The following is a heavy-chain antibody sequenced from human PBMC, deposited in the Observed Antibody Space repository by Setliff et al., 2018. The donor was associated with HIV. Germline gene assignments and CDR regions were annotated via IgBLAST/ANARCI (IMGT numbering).Heavy chain of an antibody. J-gene: IGHJ1*01. CDR3: ARRERYCSGTTCYRYFQH. D-gene: IGHD2-2*01. Sequence: PGGSLRLSCAASGFTFSIYTMNWIRQTPGKGLEWIGEINHSGTTNYNPSLNSRVTISVDTSKKRFSLTLRSATAADTALYFCARRERYCSGTTCYRYFQHWGQGTLVTVSS. CDR1: GFTFSIYT. V-gene: IGHV4-34*01. CDR2: INHSGTT.